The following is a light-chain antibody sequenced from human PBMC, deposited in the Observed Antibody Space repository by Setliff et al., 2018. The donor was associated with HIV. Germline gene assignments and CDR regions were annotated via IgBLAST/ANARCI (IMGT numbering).Light chain of an antibody. J-gene: IGLJ3*02. Sequence: SYELTQPPSVSVAPGQTARITCEGDDVGNKNVHWYQQKPGQAPVLVIYYDSDRPSGIPERFSGSNSGNTATLTISRVEVGDEADYYCQLWDSSSDHRVFGGGTKGTVL. CDR2: YDS. V-gene: IGLV3-21*01. CDR1: DVGNKN. CDR3: QLWDSSSDHRV.